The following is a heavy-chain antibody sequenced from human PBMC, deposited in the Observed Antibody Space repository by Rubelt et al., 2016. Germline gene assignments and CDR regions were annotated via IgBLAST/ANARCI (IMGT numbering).Heavy chain of an antibody. CDR3: ARSPRYDFEDNWFDP. Sequence: QVQLVQSGAEVKKPGASVKVSCKASGYTFTSYYMHWVRQAPGQGLEWMGIINPSGGSTSYAQKLPGRGTMTRDTSTSTGYMELSSLRSEDTAVYYCARSPRYDFEDNWFDPWGQGTLVTVSS. CDR1: GYTFTSYY. D-gene: IGHD3-3*01. CDR2: INPSGGST. J-gene: IGHJ5*02. V-gene: IGHV1-46*04.